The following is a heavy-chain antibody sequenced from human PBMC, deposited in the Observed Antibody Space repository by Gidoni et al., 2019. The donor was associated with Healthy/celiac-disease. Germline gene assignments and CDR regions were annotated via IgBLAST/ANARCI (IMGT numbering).Heavy chain of an antibody. V-gene: IGHV4-61*02. CDR3: ARGGREDY. D-gene: IGHD1-26*01. J-gene: IGHJ4*02. CDR2: IYTSGST. Sequence: QVQLQESGPGLVKPSQPLSLTCTVSGGSISSGSYYWSWIRQPAGKGLEWIGRIYTSGSTNYNPSLKSRVTISVDTSKNQFSLKLSSVTAADTAVYYCARGGREDYWGQGTLVTVSS. CDR1: GGSISSGSYY.